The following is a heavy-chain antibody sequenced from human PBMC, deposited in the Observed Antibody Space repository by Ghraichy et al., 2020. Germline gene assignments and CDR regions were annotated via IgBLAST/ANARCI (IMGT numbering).Heavy chain of an antibody. V-gene: IGHV4-39*07. Sequence: SQTLSLTCTVSGGSISSSSYYWGWIRQPPGKGLEWIGSIYYSGSTYYNPSLKSRVTISVDTSKNQFSLKLSSVTAADTAVYYCASRNYYGSGSYPYYYMDVWGKGTTVTVSS. CDR3: ASRNYYGSGSYPYYYMDV. D-gene: IGHD3-10*01. CDR2: IYYSGST. J-gene: IGHJ6*03. CDR1: GGSISSSSYY.